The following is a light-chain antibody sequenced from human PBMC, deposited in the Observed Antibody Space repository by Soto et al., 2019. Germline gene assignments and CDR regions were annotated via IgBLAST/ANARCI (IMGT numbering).Light chain of an antibody. CDR1: SSDVGGYNY. J-gene: IGLJ2*01. CDR3: SSYAGSNLRVV. CDR2: EVN. V-gene: IGLV2-8*01. Sequence: QSVLTQPPSASGSPGQSVTISCTGTSSDVGGYNYVSWYQQHPGKAPKLMIYEVNKRPSGVPDRFSGSKSGNTASLTVSGLQAEDEADYYCSSYAGSNLRVVFGGGTKVTVL.